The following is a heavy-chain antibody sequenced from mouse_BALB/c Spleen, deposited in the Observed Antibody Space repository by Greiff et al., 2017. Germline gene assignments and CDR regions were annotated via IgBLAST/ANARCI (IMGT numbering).Heavy chain of an antibody. CDR3: TYYACGGYWYIDV. Sequence: QVQLQQPGAELVKPGASVKLSCKASGYTFTGYYMYWVKQRPGQGLEWIGGINPSNGGTNFNEKFKSKATMTVDNSSSKSYMQLSSLTSEASAVYACTYYACGGYWYIDVWGEGTSVTVSS. V-gene: IGHV1S16*01. CDR1: GYTFTGYY. CDR2: INPSNGGT. J-gene: IGHJ1*01. D-gene: IGHD1-1*02.